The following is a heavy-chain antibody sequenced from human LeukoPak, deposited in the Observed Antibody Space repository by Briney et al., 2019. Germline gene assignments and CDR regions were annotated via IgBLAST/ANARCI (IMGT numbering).Heavy chain of an antibody. V-gene: IGHV5-51*01. CDR2: IYPGDSDT. D-gene: IGHD1-1*01. CDR1: GYSFTSYW. CDR3: AGRGTGTTLAFDY. J-gene: IGHJ4*02. Sequence: RGESLKISCKGSGYSFTSYWIGWVRQSPGKALEWMGIIYPGDSDTRYSPSFQGQVTISVDKSISTAYLQWSSLKASDTAIYYCAGRGTGTTLAFDYWGQGTLVTVSS.